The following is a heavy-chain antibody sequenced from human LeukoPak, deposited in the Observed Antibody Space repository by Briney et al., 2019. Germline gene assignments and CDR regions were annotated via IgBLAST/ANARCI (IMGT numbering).Heavy chain of an antibody. D-gene: IGHD4-23*01. Sequence: PSETLSLTCTVSGGSISSGTYYWGWIRQPPGKGLEWIGSMYYSGSTYYNPSLKSRVTISVDTSKNQFTLKLSSVTAADTAVYYCASARNYGGNSRLDYWGQGTLVTVSS. V-gene: IGHV4-39*01. CDR3: ASARNYGGNSRLDY. J-gene: IGHJ4*02. CDR1: GGSISSGTYY. CDR2: MYYSGST.